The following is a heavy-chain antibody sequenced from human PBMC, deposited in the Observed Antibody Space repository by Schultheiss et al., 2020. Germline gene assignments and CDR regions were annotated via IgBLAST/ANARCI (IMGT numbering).Heavy chain of an antibody. D-gene: IGHD4-11*01. V-gene: IGHV3-23*01. CDR2: IGGSGGST. Sequence: GESLKISCAASGFTFDDYAMHWVRQAPGKGLEWVSAIGGSGGSTYYADSVKGRFTISRDNSKNTLYLQMNSLRAEDTAVYYCARDLSHDYSNSGYYGMDVWGQGTTVTVSS. CDR3: ARDLSHDYSNSGYYGMDV. J-gene: IGHJ6*02. CDR1: GFTFDDYA.